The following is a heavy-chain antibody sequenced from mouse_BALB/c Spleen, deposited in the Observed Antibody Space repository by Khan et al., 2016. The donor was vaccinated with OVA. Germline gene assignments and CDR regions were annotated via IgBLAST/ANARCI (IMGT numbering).Heavy chain of an antibody. Sequence: EVELVESGGDLVKPGGSLKLSCAASGFTFSSYSMSWVRQTPDKRLEWVATISSGGDYTYYPDSVMGRFTISRENSRNTLYLQKGRLKSEETAMYYCASHLTGSFAYWGQGTLVTVSA. V-gene: IGHV5-6*01. D-gene: IGHD4-1*01. CDR1: GFTFSSYS. CDR2: ISSGGDYT. CDR3: ASHLTGSFAY. J-gene: IGHJ3*01.